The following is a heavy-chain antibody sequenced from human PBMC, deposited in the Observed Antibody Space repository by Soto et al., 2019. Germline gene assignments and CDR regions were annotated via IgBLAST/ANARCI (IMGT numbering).Heavy chain of an antibody. D-gene: IGHD2-8*01. CDR2: VSANNGHT. J-gene: IGHJ6*02. CDR3: ARDIESVTAKHFFYYYAMDV. V-gene: IGHV1-18*01. Sequence: ASVKVSCKASGFTFSNYGLNWVRQAPGQGLEWMGWVSANNGHTNYAQNLQGRVSMTTDTSTSTAYMELRGLTFDDTAVYYCARDIESVTAKHFFYYYAMDVWGQGTAVTVSS. CDR1: GFTFSNYG.